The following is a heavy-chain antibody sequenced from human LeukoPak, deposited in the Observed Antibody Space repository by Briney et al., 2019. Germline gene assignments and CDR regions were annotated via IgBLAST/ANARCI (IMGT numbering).Heavy chain of an antibody. D-gene: IGHD1-26*01. Sequence: SETLSLTCTVAGYSISSGYYWGWIRQPPGKGPEWIGCVYHSGYTYYNPSLKSRVAISVDTPKNQFSLSLNSVTAADTAVYYCARAQWEQPFDYWGQGTLVTVSS. CDR3: ARAQWEQPFDY. CDR2: VYHSGYT. CDR1: GYSISSGYY. V-gene: IGHV4-38-2*02. J-gene: IGHJ4*02.